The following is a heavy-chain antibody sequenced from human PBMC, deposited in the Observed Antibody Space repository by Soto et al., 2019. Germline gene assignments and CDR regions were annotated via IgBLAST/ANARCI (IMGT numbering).Heavy chain of an antibody. CDR2: IIPIFGTA. D-gene: IGHD3-22*01. CDR3: ARVPNGYYDSSGYYPDAFDI. J-gene: IGHJ3*02. Sequence: QVQLVQSGAEVKKPGSSVKVSCKASGGTFSSYAISWVRQAPGQGLEWMGGIIPIFGTANYAPKFQGRVTITADESTSTAYMELSSLRSEDTAVYYCARVPNGYYDSSGYYPDAFDIWGQGTMVTVSS. V-gene: IGHV1-69*01. CDR1: GGTFSSYA.